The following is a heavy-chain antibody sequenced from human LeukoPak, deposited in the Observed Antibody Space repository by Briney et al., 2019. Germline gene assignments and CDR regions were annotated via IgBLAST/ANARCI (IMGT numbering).Heavy chain of an antibody. CDR2: IYYSGST. Sequence: SETLSLTCTVSGGSISSYYWGWIRQPPGKGLEWIGYIYYSGSTNYNPSLKSRVTISVDTSKNQFSLKLSSVTAADTAVYYCARAPSSNYVWGSYRPIQYYDYWGQGTLVTVSS. V-gene: IGHV4-59*01. CDR3: ARAPSSNYVWGSYRPIQYYDY. J-gene: IGHJ4*02. D-gene: IGHD3-16*02. CDR1: GGSISSYY.